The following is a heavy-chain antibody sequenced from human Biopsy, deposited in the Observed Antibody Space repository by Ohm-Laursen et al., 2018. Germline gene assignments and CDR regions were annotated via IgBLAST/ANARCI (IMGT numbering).Heavy chain of an antibody. CDR1: GDSVTKYY. V-gene: IGHV4-59*02. Sequence: SDTLSLTCTVSGDSVTKYYWSWIRQPPGKGLEWIGHIYYSVMTNYNPSLQSRVSISVDTSRNQVSLTLSSVTAADTAVYYCARDSGILNYGNFKYYHYYGMDVWGQGTTVTVSS. CDR3: ARDSGILNYGNFKYYHYYGMDV. CDR2: IYYSVMT. J-gene: IGHJ6*02. D-gene: IGHD4-11*01.